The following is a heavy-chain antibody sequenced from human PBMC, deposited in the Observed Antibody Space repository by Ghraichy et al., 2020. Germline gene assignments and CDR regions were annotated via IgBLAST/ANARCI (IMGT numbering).Heavy chain of an antibody. CDR3: AHSVYYYDSSGYNSWFDP. J-gene: IGHJ5*02. V-gene: IGHV2-5*02. CDR1: GFSLSTSGVG. CDR2: IYWDDDK. Sequence: GPTLVKPTQTLTLTCTFSGFSLSTSGVGVGWIRQPPGKALEWLALIYWDDDKRYSPSLKSRLTITKDTSKNQVVLTMTNMDPVDTATYYCAHSVYYYDSSGYNSWFDPWGQGTLVTVSS. D-gene: IGHD3-22*01.